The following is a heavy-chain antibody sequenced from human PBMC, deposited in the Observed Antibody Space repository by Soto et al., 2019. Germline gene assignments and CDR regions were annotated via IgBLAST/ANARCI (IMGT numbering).Heavy chain of an antibody. J-gene: IGHJ3*01. Sequence: QVQLVQSGAEVKKPGSSVKVSCKTSGGIFSNYAIRWVRQVPGQGLEWMGGIIPISGTANYAQKFQGRVTITADESTLTAYMELSSLRSEDTAVYYCARSGVVVNAFDVWGQGTMVTVSS. D-gene: IGHD2-21*01. CDR2: IIPISGTA. CDR1: GGIFSNYA. CDR3: ARSGVVVNAFDV. V-gene: IGHV1-69*12.